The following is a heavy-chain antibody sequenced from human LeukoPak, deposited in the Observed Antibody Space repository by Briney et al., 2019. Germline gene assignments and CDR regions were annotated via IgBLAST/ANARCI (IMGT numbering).Heavy chain of an antibody. CDR3: ARRDPGDTAVGNWFDP. D-gene: IGHD5-18*01. J-gene: IGHJ5*02. CDR2: IYHNGST. Sequence: PSETLSLTCAVSGYSISDGYYWGWIRQPPGKGLEWIGSIYHNGSTYYNPSLKSRVTISVDTSKNHFSLNLYSLTAADTAVYYCARRDPGDTAVGNWFDPWGQGTLVTVSS. V-gene: IGHV4-38-2*01. CDR1: GYSISDGYY.